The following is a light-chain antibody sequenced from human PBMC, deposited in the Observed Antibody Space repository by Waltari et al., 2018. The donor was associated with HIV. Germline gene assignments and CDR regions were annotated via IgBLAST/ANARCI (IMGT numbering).Light chain of an antibody. CDR1: SSNIGARFD. CDR2: GDN. V-gene: IGLV1-40*01. Sequence: QSVQTQPASVSGAPGQRVTIPCTGSSSNIGARFDVHWYQQLPGTAPKLLIYGDNNRPSGVPDRFSGSKSGTSASLAITGLQAEDEADYYCQSYDSSLSGSVFGGGTKLTVL. J-gene: IGLJ3*02. CDR3: QSYDSSLSGSV.